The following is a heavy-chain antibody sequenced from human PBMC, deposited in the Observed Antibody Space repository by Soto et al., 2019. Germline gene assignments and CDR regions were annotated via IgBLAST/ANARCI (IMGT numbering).Heavy chain of an antibody. CDR2: FDPENRVT. J-gene: IGHJ2*01. V-gene: IGHV1-24*01. D-gene: IGHD6-19*01. Sequence: VQLVQSGAEVRKPGASVKVSCKVSGHTLTELSIHWVRQAPGKGLEWMGGFDPENRVTLYSEKWRHRVTMTKDTSSDTVYMELFGLTSEQTAIYYCSADKDSSAWGYFDLWGRVTLVTVSS. CDR3: SADKDSSAWGYFDL. CDR1: GHTLTELS.